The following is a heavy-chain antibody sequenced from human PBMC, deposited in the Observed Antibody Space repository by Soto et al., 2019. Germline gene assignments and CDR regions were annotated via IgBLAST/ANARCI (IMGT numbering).Heavy chain of an antibody. D-gene: IGHD2-8*02. Sequence: QEQLVESGGGVVPPGQSLRLSCAASGFTFNTYGMHWVRQIPGKGLQWVAIIWYDGSIKYYADSVKGRFTVSRYNFKNALYLQMNSMRDEDKAVYYCARIDCTGNNCNPYYHYGMDVWGQGTTVTVSS. V-gene: IGHV3-33*01. CDR2: IWYDGSIK. J-gene: IGHJ6*02. CDR3: ARIDCTGNNCNPYYHYGMDV. CDR1: GFTFNTYG.